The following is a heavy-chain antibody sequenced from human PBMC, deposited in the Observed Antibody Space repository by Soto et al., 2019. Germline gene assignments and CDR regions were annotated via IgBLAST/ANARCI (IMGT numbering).Heavy chain of an antibody. D-gene: IGHD3-16*01. Sequence: QVQLQESGPGLVKPSETLSLTCTVSGGSMSSYFWSWIRQSPGKGLEWIGYMYYSGSTNYNPSLNSRVTVSVDTSKNQFSLKLSSVTAADTAVYYCARGKVRLGSCDAFDIWGQGTMVTVSS. V-gene: IGHV4-59*01. CDR2: MYYSGST. J-gene: IGHJ3*02. CDR1: GGSMSSYF. CDR3: ARGKVRLGSCDAFDI.